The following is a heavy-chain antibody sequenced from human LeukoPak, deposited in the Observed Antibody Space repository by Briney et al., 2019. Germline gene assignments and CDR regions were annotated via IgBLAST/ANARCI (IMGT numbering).Heavy chain of an antibody. CDR3: AKEGSYCSGGSCYFDY. D-gene: IGHD2-15*01. J-gene: IGHJ4*02. CDR2: IRYDGSNK. CDR1: GFTFSSYG. Sequence: GGSLRLSCAASGFTFSSYGMHWVRQAPGKGLGWVAFIRYDGSNKYYADSVKGRFTISRDNSKNTLYLQMNSLRAEDTAVYYCAKEGSYCSGGSCYFDYWGQGTLVTVSS. V-gene: IGHV3-30*02.